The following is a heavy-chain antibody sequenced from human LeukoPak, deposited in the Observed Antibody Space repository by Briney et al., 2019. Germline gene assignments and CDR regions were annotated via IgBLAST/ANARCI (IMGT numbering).Heavy chain of an antibody. CDR3: ARDSGRFRRYYYDSSGYFPLDI. CDR2: INPNSGGT. V-gene: IGHV1-2*02. Sequence: ASVKVSCTASGYTFTGYYMHWVRPAPGQGLAWMGWINPNSGGTNYAQKFQGRVTMTRDTSISTAYMELSRPRSDDTAVYYCARDSGRFRRYYYDSSGYFPLDIWGQGTMVTVSS. CDR1: GYTFTGYY. D-gene: IGHD3-22*01. J-gene: IGHJ3*02.